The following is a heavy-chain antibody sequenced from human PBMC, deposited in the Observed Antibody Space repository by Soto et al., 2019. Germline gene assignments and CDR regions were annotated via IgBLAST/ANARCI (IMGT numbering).Heavy chain of an antibody. J-gene: IGHJ4*02. V-gene: IGHV1-18*01. CDR1: GYTFTSYG. CDR2: ISAYNGDT. Sequence: QVQLVQSGAEVKEPGASVKISRKASGYTFTSYGISWVRQAPGQGLEWMSWISAYNGDTNYAQKVQGRVTMTTDTSTSTALMELRSLRFDDTAVYYCVRDPDGHIDFDYWGQGTLVTVSS. CDR3: VRDPDGHIDFDY.